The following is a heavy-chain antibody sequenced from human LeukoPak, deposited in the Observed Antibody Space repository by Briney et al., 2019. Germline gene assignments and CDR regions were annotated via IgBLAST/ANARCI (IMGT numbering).Heavy chain of an antibody. CDR3: ARVSRSYYNYYYGMDV. J-gene: IGHJ6*04. V-gene: IGHV1-18*01. CDR1: GYTFTIYG. Sequence: AAVTVSLTCSGYTFTIYGIGLVRQPPAQGLERVGGISAYNGNTNYAQKIQGRVTMTTDTSTSTAYMELRSLRSDDTAVYYCARVSRSYYNYYYGMDVWGEGTTVTVSS. D-gene: IGHD1-26*01. CDR2: ISAYNGNT.